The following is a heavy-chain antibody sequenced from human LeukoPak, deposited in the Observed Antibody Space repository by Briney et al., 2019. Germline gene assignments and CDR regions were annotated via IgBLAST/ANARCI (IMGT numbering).Heavy chain of an antibody. J-gene: IGHJ5*02. Sequence: GGSLRLSCAASGFTFSSYWMSWVRQAPGKGLEWVANIKQDGSEKYYVDSVKGRFTISRDNAKNSLYLQMNSLRSEDTAVYYCARGGWGSVVVPAAYNWFDPWGQGTLVTVSS. V-gene: IGHV3-7*03. D-gene: IGHD2-2*01. CDR1: GFTFSSYW. CDR3: ARGGWGSVVVPAAYNWFDP. CDR2: IKQDGSEK.